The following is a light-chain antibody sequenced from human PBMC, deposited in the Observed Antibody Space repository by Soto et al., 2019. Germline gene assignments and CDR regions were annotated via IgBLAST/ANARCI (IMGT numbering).Light chain of an antibody. Sequence: EVLMTQSPDTLYVSPGLRFTLSCRASQSVSDKLAWYQQKPGQGPRLLVYRASTRTLGIPARFSGSESGTEFTLTISSLQSEDFAIYYCQQSSTWPLTFGGGTTVDIK. V-gene: IGKV3-15*01. CDR3: QQSSTWPLT. CDR2: RAS. CDR1: QSVSDK. J-gene: IGKJ4*02.